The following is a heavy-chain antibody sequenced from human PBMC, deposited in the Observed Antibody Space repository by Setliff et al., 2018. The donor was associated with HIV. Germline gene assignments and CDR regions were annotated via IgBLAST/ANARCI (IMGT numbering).Heavy chain of an antibody. D-gene: IGHD3-3*02. J-gene: IGHJ3*02. CDR2: IYTSGST. Sequence: SETLSLTCTVSGGSISSYYWSWIRQPPGKGLEWIGYIYTSGSTNYNPSLRSRVTISVDKSKNHFSLRLSSVTAADTAVYYCAREHFWSGYYSYDAFDIWGQGTMVTVSS. V-gene: IGHV4-4*08. CDR3: AREHFWSGYYSYDAFDI. CDR1: GGSISSYY.